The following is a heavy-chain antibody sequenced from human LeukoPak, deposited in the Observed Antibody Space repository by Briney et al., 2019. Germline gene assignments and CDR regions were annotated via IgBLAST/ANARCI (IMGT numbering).Heavy chain of an antibody. J-gene: IGHJ4*02. Sequence: GGSLRLSCAASGFTFSNSWMTWFRQAPGRLEWVANINHDGSEKNYVDSVEGRFTITRDNTKKSLYLQMNSLEAEDTAVYYCARGTALPGVDYWGQGTLVIVSS. CDR3: ARGTALPGVDY. CDR2: INHDGSEK. D-gene: IGHD3-10*01. CDR1: GFTFSNSW. V-gene: IGHV3-7*01.